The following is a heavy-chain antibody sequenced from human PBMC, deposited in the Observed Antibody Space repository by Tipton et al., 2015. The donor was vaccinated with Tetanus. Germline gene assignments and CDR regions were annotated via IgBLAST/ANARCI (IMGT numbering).Heavy chain of an antibody. CDR2: VYYTGST. J-gene: IGHJ5*02. Sequence: TLSLTCTVSGGSMSTYYWSWIRQPPGKGLEWIGYVYYTGSTDYNPSLKSRVTISLDKSKNQFSLKLRSVTAADTAVYYCARSADNWFDPWGQGTLVTVSS. CDR1: GGSMSTYY. CDR3: ARSADNWFDP. V-gene: IGHV4-59*08.